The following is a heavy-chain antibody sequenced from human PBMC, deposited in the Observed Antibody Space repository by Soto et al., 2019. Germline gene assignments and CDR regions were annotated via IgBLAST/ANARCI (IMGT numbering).Heavy chain of an antibody. Sequence: EVQLVESGGGLVQPGGSLRLSCAASGFTFNSYWMGWVRQFPGKGLEWVANIRQDGREKNYVDSVKGRFTISRDNAKKSLYLQMNSLRAEDTAVYYCARENYFDYWGQGTLVTVSS. CDR2: IRQDGREK. CDR3: ARENYFDY. V-gene: IGHV3-7*04. J-gene: IGHJ4*02. CDR1: GFTFNSYW.